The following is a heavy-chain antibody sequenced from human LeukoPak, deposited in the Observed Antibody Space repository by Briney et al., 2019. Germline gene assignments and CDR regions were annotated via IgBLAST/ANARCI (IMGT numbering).Heavy chain of an antibody. V-gene: IGHV1-2*02. D-gene: IGHD6-19*01. CDR2: INPNSGGT. Sequence: ASVKVSCKASGYTLTGYYMHWVRQAPGQGLEWMRWINPNSGGTNYAQKFQGRVTMTRDTSISTAYMELSRLRSDDTAVYYCAREVVTVAGTCFDYWGQGTLVTVSS. CDR3: AREVVTVAGTCFDY. J-gene: IGHJ4*02. CDR1: GYTLTGYY.